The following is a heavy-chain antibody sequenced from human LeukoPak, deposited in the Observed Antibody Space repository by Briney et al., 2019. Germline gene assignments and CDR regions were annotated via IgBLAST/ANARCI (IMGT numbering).Heavy chain of an antibody. CDR1: GFTFSNYA. CDR2: VSYDGSYK. CDR3: ARDENPYTTSSYYYYYMDV. V-gene: IGHV3-30*04. Sequence: PGGSLRLSCAASGFTFSNYALHWVRQAPGKGLEWVAVVSYDGSYKFYADSVKGRFTISRDSSKNTLHLQMNSLRADDTAVYYCARDENPYTTSSYYYYYMDVWGKGTTVTVSS. J-gene: IGHJ6*03. D-gene: IGHD6-6*01.